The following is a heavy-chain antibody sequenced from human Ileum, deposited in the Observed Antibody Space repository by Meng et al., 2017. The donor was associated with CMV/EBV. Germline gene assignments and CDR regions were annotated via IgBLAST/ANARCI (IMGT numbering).Heavy chain of an antibody. CDR2: INHSGST. J-gene: IGHJ4*03. CDR3: AGDWGPYSSRGYFDH. CDR1: GGSFSGYY. Sequence: GQRQQCGAGLLQPPETLFLNCAVYGGSFSGYYWSWIHQPPGKGLEWIGEINHSGSTNYNPSLKSRVPISVDTSKNQFSLKLTSVTAADTAVYYCAGDWGPYSSRGYFDHWGQGTLVTVSS. V-gene: IGHV4-34*01. D-gene: IGHD6-13*01.